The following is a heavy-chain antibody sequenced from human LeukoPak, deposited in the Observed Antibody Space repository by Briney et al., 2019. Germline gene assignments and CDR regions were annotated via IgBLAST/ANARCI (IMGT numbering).Heavy chain of an antibody. D-gene: IGHD3-10*01. V-gene: IGHV3-30*04. CDR3: ARGRGSGSYYRNWLTP. CDR2: ISYDGSNK. CDR1: GFTFSSYA. J-gene: IGHJ5*02. Sequence: GGPLRLSCAASGFTFSSYAMHWVRQAPGKGLEWVAVISYDGSNKYYADSVKGRFTISRDNSKNTLYLQMNSLRAEDTAVYYCARGRGSGSYYRNWLTPGAREPWSPSPQ.